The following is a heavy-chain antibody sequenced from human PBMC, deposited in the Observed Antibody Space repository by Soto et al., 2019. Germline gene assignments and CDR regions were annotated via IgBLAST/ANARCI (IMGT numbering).Heavy chain of an antibody. Sequence: QVQLVQSGAEVKKPGASVRVSCKASGYTFTSYYIHWVRQAPGQGPEWMGMISPSSGGTDYAQKLQGRVTMTRDTATSTVYMELSSLRSEDTSVYFCTRSIITTAGTEAFDLWGQGTLVTVSS. D-gene: IGHD6-13*01. V-gene: IGHV1-46*03. CDR1: GYTFTSYY. CDR3: TRSIITTAGTEAFDL. CDR2: ISPSSGGT. J-gene: IGHJ3*01.